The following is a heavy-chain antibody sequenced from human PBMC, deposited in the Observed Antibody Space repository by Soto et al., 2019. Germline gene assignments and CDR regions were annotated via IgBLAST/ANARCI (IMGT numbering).Heavy chain of an antibody. CDR1: GYTFTAYY. CDR2: INPKFGDT. V-gene: IGHV1-2*02. D-gene: IGHD3-10*02. J-gene: IGHJ6*02. Sequence: QVQLVQSGAEVKEPGDSVRVSCEASGYTFTAYYIHWVRQAPGQGLEWMGWINPKFGDTTYAQDFQGRVSMTRDMSISIVYMVLSSLTSDDTAIYYCARNMDYYYGRGSGNGHGVWGQGTTVTVFS. CDR3: ARNMDYYYGRGSGNGHGV.